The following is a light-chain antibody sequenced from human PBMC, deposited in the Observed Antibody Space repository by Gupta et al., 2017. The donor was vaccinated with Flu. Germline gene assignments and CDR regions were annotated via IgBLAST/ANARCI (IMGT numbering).Light chain of an antibody. CDR3: QQRSTLIT. J-gene: IGKJ2*01. Sequence: EIVLTQSPATLSLSPGERATLSCRASQSVSSYLAWYQQKPGQAPRLLIYDASNRATGIPDRFSGSGYGKDFTLTSSSREPEDFAVYYCQQRSTLITFGQGTKLEIK. CDR1: QSVSSY. V-gene: IGKV3-11*01. CDR2: DAS.